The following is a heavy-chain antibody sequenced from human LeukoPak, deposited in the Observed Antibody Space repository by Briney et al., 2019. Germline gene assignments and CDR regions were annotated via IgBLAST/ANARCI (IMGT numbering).Heavy chain of an antibody. CDR1: GYTFTSYG. CDR2: IGAYNGNT. Sequence: ASVKVSCKASGYTFTSYGICWVRQAPGQGLEWMGWIGAYNGNTNYAQKLQGRVTMTTDTSTSTAYMELRSLRSDDTAVYYCARDVVVVTATHNDYWGQGTLVTVSS. D-gene: IGHD2-21*02. V-gene: IGHV1-18*01. J-gene: IGHJ4*02. CDR3: ARDVVVVTATHNDY.